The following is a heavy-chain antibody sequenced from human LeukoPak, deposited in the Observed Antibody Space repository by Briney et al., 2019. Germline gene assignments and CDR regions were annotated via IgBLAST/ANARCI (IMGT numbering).Heavy chain of an antibody. CDR2: IRYDGSNK. CDR1: GFTFSSYG. D-gene: IGHD4-17*01. V-gene: IGHV3-30*02. CDR3: ARGSKSYGDYIRSRIHYFDY. J-gene: IGHJ4*02. Sequence: GGSLRLSCAASGFTFSSYGMHWVRQAPGKGLEWVAFIRYDGSNKYYADSVKGRFTISRDNSKNTLYMQMNSLRADDTAVYYCARGSKSYGDYIRSRIHYFDYWGQGTLVTVSS.